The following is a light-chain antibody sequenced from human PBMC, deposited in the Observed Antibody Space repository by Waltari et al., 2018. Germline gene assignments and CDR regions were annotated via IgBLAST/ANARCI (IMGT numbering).Light chain of an antibody. CDR2: GAS. CDR3: QQYGSPPYT. J-gene: IGKJ2*01. CDR1: QSVSASF. Sequence: EIVLTQSPGTLSLSPGERATLSCRASQSVSASFLAGYQQKPGQAPRRLSSGASTRATGIPDSFSGSGSGTDFTLTINRLEPEDCALYYCQQYGSPPYTFGQGTRLEIK. V-gene: IGKV3-20*01.